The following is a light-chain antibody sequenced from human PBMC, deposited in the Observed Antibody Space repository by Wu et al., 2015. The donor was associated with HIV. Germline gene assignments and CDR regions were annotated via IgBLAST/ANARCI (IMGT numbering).Light chain of an antibody. V-gene: IGKV1-9*01. CDR2: ATS. J-gene: IGKJ4*01. CDR1: QGINTY. Sequence: DIQLTQSPSFLSASVGDRVTITCRASQGINTYLGWYQQKPGEAPKLLIYATSILHSGVPSRFSGTGSGTEFTLTISSLQPEDFATYYCQQFRSYPLTFGRRDQGGDQT. CDR3: QQFRSYPLT.